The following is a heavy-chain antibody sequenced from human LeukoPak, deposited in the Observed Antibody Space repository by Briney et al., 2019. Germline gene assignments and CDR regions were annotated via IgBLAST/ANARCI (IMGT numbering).Heavy chain of an antibody. J-gene: IGHJ6*02. Sequence: GGPLRLSCAASGFTFSSYWMYWVRQAPGKGLVWVSRINSEGSSTSYADSVKGRFTISRDNAKNTLFLQMNSLRVEDTAVYYCARDYYYGMDVWGQGTTVTVSS. CDR1: GFTFSSYW. CDR3: ARDYYYGMDV. CDR2: INSEGSST. V-gene: IGHV3-74*01.